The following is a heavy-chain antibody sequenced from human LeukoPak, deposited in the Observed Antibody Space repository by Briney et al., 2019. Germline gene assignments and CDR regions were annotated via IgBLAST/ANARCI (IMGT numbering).Heavy chain of an antibody. D-gene: IGHD6-25*01. CDR1: GYSFTSYG. V-gene: IGHV1-18*01. CDR2: VSANNLNT. Sequence: ASVKVSCKASGYSFTSYGFTWVRQAPGQGLEWMGLVSANNLNTKYAQNLQGRVTMTTDTSTGTVYMELASLRSDDTAVYFCARATISGGWPLFDYWGQGTLVTVSS. CDR3: ARATISGGWPLFDY. J-gene: IGHJ4*02.